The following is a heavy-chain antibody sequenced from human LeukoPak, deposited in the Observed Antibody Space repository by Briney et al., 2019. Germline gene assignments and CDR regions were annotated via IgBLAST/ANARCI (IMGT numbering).Heavy chain of an antibody. CDR2: INHSGST. CDR1: GGSFSGYY. V-gene: IGHV4-34*01. J-gene: IGHJ4*02. Sequence: PSETLSLTCAVYGGSFSGYYWSWVRQPPGKGLEWIGVINHSGSTNYNPSLKRRVTVSVDTSKNQFSLKLSSVTAADTAVYYCARVCAGSTCSPGAYDYWGQGPLVTVSS. CDR3: ARVCAGSTCSPGAYDY. D-gene: IGHD2-2*01.